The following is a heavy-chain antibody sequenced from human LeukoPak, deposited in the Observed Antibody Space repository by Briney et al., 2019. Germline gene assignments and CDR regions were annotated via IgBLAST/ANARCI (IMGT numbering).Heavy chain of an antibody. CDR3: ANKVYCSRTSCYPAGY. D-gene: IGHD2-2*01. V-gene: IGHV4-4*07. CDR1: GGSISNYY. J-gene: IGHJ4*02. Sequence: PSETLSLTCTVSGGSISNYYWSWIRQPAGKGLEWIGRIYTSESTNYNPSLKSRVTMSLDTSKSQFSLKLTSVTAADTAVYYCANKVYCSRTSCYPAGYWGQGILVTVSS. CDR2: IYTSEST.